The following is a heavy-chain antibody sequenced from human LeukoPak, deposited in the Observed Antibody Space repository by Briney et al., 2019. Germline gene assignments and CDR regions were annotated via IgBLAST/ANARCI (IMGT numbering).Heavy chain of an antibody. CDR3: ARGYYYDSSGQPSFDY. D-gene: IGHD3-22*01. J-gene: IGHJ4*02. CDR1: GFTFSTYG. V-gene: IGHV3-21*01. Sequence: GSLRLSCAASGFTFSTYGMNWVRQAPGKGLEWVSGISGSGSNTYYPDSVKGRLTTSRDNAKNSLYLQMNSLRAEDTAVYYCARGYYYDSSGQPSFDYWGQGTLVTVSS. CDR2: ISGSGSNT.